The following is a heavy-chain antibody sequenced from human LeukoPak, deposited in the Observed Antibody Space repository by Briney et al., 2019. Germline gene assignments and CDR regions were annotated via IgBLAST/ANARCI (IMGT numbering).Heavy chain of an antibody. J-gene: IGHJ5*02. CDR2: IHYTGST. CDR3: ARGGYYGSGNDFRFDP. CDR1: GYSIRSGYY. Sequence: SETLSLTCTVSGYSIRSGYYWSWIRQSPGKGLECIGYIHYTGSTNYNPSLKSRVTISVETSKNQFSLKLKSVTAADTAVYYCARGGYYGSGNDFRFDPWGQGTLVTVSS. V-gene: IGHV4-61*01. D-gene: IGHD3-10*01.